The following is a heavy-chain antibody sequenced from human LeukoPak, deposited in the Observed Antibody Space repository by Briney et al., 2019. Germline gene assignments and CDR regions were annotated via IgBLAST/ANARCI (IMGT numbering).Heavy chain of an antibody. CDR3: ARHPSYYDRIDY. CDR1: GGSISSYY. CDR2: IYYSGST. Sequence: SETLSLTCTVSGGSISSYYWSWIRQPPGKGLEWIGYIYYSGSTNYNPSLKSRVTISIDMSKNQFSLKLSSVTAADTAVYYCARHPSYYDRIDYWGQGTLVTVSS. D-gene: IGHD3-22*01. V-gene: IGHV4-59*08. J-gene: IGHJ4*02.